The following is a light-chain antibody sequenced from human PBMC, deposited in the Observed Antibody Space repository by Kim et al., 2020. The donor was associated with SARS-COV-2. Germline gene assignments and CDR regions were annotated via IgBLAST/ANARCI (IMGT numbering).Light chain of an antibody. CDR1: QRLSSN. V-gene: IGKV3-15*01. J-gene: IGKJ3*01. CDR2: DAC. CDR3: QQYNNWPFT. Sequence: VSQGERDAHPSRDSQRLSSNLAWYQQKPGQAPRILIYDACTRATGIPARFSGSGSGTEFTLTISSLQSEDFELYYCQQYNNWPFTVGPGTKVDIK.